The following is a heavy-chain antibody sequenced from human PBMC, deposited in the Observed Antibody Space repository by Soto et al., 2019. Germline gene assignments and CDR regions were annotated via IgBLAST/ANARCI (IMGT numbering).Heavy chain of an antibody. Sequence: ASVKVSCKASGGTFSSYAISWVRQAPGQGLEWMGGIIPIFGTANYAQKFQGRVTITADKSTSTAYMELSSLRSEDTAVYYCARDFPSSYYDSSGYFPHNFHYWGQGNLVTVSS. CDR2: IIPIFGTA. CDR3: ARDFPSSYYDSSGYFPHNFHY. CDR1: GGTFSSYA. J-gene: IGHJ4*02. D-gene: IGHD3-22*01. V-gene: IGHV1-69*06.